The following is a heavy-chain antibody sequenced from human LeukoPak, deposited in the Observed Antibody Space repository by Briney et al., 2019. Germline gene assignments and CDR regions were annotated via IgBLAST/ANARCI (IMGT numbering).Heavy chain of an antibody. CDR1: GGTFSSYA. D-gene: IGHD4-17*01. Sequence: SVKVSCKASGGTFSSYAISWVRQAPGQGLEWMGRIIPIFGTANYAQKFQGRVTITPDESTSTAYMVLRSLRSEDTAVYYCASSSLPDYGDFTIFDYWGQGTLVTGSS. CDR3: ASSSLPDYGDFTIFDY. V-gene: IGHV1-69*13. J-gene: IGHJ4*02. CDR2: IIPIFGTA.